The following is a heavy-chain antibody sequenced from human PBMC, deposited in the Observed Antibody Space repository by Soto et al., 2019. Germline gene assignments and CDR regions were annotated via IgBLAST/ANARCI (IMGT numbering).Heavy chain of an antibody. CDR3: ARDVYGSGSYTTTFDY. Sequence: SETLSLTCTVSGGSISSGGYYWSWIRQHPGKGLEWIGYIYYSGSTYYNPSLKSRVTISVDTSKNQFSLKLSSVTAADTAVYYCARDVYGSGSYTTTFDYWGQGTLVTVSS. J-gene: IGHJ4*02. CDR1: GGSISSGGYY. CDR2: IYYSGST. D-gene: IGHD3-10*01. V-gene: IGHV4-61*08.